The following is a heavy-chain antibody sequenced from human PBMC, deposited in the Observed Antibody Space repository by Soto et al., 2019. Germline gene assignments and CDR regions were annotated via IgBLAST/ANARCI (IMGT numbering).Heavy chain of an antibody. J-gene: IGHJ4*02. CDR2: IYHSGST. CDR3: ARYRFGGSLTYYFDY. CDR1: GGSISSGGYS. D-gene: IGHD5-12*01. Sequence: SETLSLTCAVSGGSISSGGYSWSWIRQPPGKGLEWIGYIYHSGSTYYNPSLKSRVTISVDRSRNQFSLKLSSVTAADTAVYYCARYRFGGSLTYYFDYWGQGTLVTVSS. V-gene: IGHV4-30-2*01.